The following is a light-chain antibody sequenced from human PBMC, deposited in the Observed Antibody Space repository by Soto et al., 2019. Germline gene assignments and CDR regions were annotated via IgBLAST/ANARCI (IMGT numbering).Light chain of an antibody. CDR2: DVS. J-gene: IGLJ2*01. V-gene: IGLV2-14*01. Sequence: QSALTQPASVSGSPGQSITISCTGTSSDVGGYNYVSWYQQHPGKAHKLMIYDVSNRPSGVSNRFSGSKSGNTASLTISGLQAEDEADYYCSSYTSSLLVFGGGTKVTVL. CDR1: SSDVGGYNY. CDR3: SSYTSSLLV.